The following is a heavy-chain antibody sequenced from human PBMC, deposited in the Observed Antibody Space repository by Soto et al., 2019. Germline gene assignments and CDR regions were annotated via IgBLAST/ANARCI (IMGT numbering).Heavy chain of an antibody. CDR1: GYTFTSYA. CDR3: ARDITNYDFWSGDNWFDP. Sequence: GASVKVSCKASGYTFTSYAMHWVRQAPGQRLEWMGWINAGNGNTKYSQKFQGRVTITRDTSASTAYMELSSLRSEDTAVYYCARDITNYDFWSGDNWFDPWGQGTLVTVSS. J-gene: IGHJ5*02. V-gene: IGHV1-3*01. CDR2: INAGNGNT. D-gene: IGHD3-3*01.